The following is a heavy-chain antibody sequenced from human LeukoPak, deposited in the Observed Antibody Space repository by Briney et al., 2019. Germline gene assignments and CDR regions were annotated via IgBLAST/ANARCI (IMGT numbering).Heavy chain of an antibody. Sequence: GRSLRLSCAASGFTFSSYAMHWVRQAPGKGLEWVAVISYDGSNKYYADSVKGRFTISRDNSKNTLYLQMNSLRAEDTAVYYCASLTKFYGDYHRDGTFDYWGQGTLVTVSS. V-gene: IGHV3-30*04. CDR2: ISYDGSNK. J-gene: IGHJ4*02. CDR3: ASLTKFYGDYHRDGTFDY. D-gene: IGHD4-17*01. CDR1: GFTFSSYA.